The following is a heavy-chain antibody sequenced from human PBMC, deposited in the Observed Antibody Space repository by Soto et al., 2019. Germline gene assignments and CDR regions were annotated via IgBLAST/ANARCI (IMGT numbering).Heavy chain of an antibody. CDR1: GFTFSMYG. D-gene: IGHD2-2*01. CDR2: ISPYTGNT. V-gene: IGHV1-18*01. J-gene: IGHJ6*02. Sequence: QVQLVQSGAEVKKPGASVKVSCKASGFTFSMYGINWVREAPGQGLEWMGWISPYTGNTNHAPNLQGRVTMTTDTSTRTAYMEVRSLRSDDTAVYYCARGGRYCSSASCEIFYYGMDVWGQGTTVTVSS. CDR3: ARGGRYCSSASCEIFYYGMDV.